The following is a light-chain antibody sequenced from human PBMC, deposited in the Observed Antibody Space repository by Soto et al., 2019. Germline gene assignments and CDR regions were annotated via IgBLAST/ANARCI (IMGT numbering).Light chain of an antibody. Sequence: EIVLTQSPGTLSLSPGEGATLSCRASQSVSSSYLAWYQQKPGQTPRLLIHGASSRATGIPDRFGGSGSGTDFTLTISRLEPEDFAVYYCQQYGSSPLTFGGGTKVDIK. CDR3: QQYGSSPLT. V-gene: IGKV3-20*01. J-gene: IGKJ4*01. CDR1: QSVSSSY. CDR2: GAS.